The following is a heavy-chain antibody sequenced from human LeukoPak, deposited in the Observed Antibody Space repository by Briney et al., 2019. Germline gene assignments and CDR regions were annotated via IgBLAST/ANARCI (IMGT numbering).Heavy chain of an antibody. CDR2: ISYDGSNK. CDR1: GGSISSSYY. D-gene: IGHD4-23*01. Sequence: LSLTCTVSGGSISSSYYYWGWVRQAPGKGLEWVAVISYDGSNKYYADSVKGRFTISRDNSKNTLYLQMNSLRAEDTAVYYCARPPTRWGYYYGMGVWGQGTTVTVSS. V-gene: IGHV3-30-3*01. CDR3: ARPPTRWGYYYGMGV. J-gene: IGHJ6*02.